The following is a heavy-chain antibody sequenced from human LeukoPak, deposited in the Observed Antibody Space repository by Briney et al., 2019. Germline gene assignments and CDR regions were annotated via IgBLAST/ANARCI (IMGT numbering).Heavy chain of an antibody. CDR2: MNPNSGNT. D-gene: IGHD1-26*01. Sequence: ASVKVSCKASGYTFTSYDINWVRQATGQRLERTGWMNPNSGNTGYAQKFQGRVTITRNTSISTAYMELSSLRSEDTAVYYCARVLGIVGATTGFNYWGQGTLVTVSS. CDR1: GYTFTSYD. J-gene: IGHJ4*02. V-gene: IGHV1-8*03. CDR3: ARVLGIVGATTGFNY.